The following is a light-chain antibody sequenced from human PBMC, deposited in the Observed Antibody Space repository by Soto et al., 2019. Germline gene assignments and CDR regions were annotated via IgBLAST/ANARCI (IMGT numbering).Light chain of an antibody. J-gene: IGKJ5*01. CDR3: QQRYNWPIT. CDR1: QSISN. Sequence: EIVMTQSPATLSVSPGERATLSCRASQSISNLAWYQQKPGQAPRLLIYDTSYRATGIPARFSGSGSGTDFTLTISSLEPEDLAVYYCQQRYNWPITFGQGTRLEIK. V-gene: IGKV3-11*01. CDR2: DTS.